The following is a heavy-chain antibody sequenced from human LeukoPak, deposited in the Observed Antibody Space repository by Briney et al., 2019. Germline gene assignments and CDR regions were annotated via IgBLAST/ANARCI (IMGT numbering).Heavy chain of an antibody. CDR1: GFTFSSYS. Sequence: GGSLRLSCAASGFTFSSYSMNWDRQAPGKGLEWVSSISSSSSYIYYADSVKGRFAISRDNAKNSLYLQMNSLRAEDTAVYYCARVRVRGSSYYFDYWGQGTLVTVSS. J-gene: IGHJ4*02. CDR2: ISSSSSYI. CDR3: ARVRVRGSSYYFDY. D-gene: IGHD3-10*01. V-gene: IGHV3-21*01.